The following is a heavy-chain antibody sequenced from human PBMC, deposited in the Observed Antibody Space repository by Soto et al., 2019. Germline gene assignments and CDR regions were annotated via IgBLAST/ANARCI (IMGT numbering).Heavy chain of an antibody. D-gene: IGHD2-15*01. CDR3: ARRRGYCSGGSCYSEDYYYYYMDV. Sequence: SETLSLTCTVSGCSISSSSYYWGWIRQPPGKGLEWIGSIYYSGSTYYNPSLKSRVTISVDTSKNQFSLKLSSVTAADTAVYYCARRRGYCSGGSCYSEDYYYYYMDVWGKGTTVTVSS. J-gene: IGHJ6*03. CDR1: GCSISSSSYY. CDR2: IYYSGST. V-gene: IGHV4-39*01.